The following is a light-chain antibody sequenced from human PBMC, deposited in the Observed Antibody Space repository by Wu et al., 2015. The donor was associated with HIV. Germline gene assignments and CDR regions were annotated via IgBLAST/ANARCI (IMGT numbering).Light chain of an antibody. Sequence: ERVMTQSPATLSVSPGERATLSCRASQSVSSNLAWYQQKPGQAPRLLIYGASIRATGIPARFSGSGSGTEFTLTISILQSEDFAVYYCQQYNNWPLALTFGGGTKVEIK. CDR2: GAS. CDR1: QSVSSN. V-gene: IGKV3D-15*03. CDR3: QQYNNWPLALT. J-gene: IGKJ4*01.